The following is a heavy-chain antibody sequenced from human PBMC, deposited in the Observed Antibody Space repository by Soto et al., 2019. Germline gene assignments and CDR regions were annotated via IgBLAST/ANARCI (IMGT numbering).Heavy chain of an antibody. V-gene: IGHV4-59*08. J-gene: IGHJ5*02. Sequence: PSETLSLTCTVSGGSIRGYYWSWIRQTPGKGLEWIGQIYYTGSTNYNPSLKSRVTISVDTSKKHFYLKLSSVTAGETAMYYCEMKKKTLYNWFDPWGQVTQVTVSS. D-gene: IGHD3-16*01. CDR3: EMKKKTLYNWFDP. CDR1: GGSIRGYY. CDR2: IYYTGST.